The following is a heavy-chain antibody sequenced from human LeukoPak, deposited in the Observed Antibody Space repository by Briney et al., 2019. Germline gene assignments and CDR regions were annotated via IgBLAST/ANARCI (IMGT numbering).Heavy chain of an antibody. CDR1: GYAFSALL. D-gene: IGHD3-3*01. CDR2: FAGEDGET. Sequence: ASLKLSCKVSGYAFSALLIHCGRQSPGQSPELIPGFAGEDGETIYAQKFQGRVTMTEDTSTDTAYMELSSLRSEDTAVYYCATVRYYDFWSGYSVNWFDPWGQGTLVTVSS. CDR3: ATVRYYDFWSGYSVNWFDP. J-gene: IGHJ5*02. V-gene: IGHV1-24*01.